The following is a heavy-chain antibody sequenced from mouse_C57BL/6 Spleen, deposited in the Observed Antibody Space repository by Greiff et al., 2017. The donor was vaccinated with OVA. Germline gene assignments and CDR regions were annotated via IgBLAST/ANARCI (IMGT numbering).Heavy chain of an antibody. D-gene: IGHD2-4*01. CDR3: ARWDYDGYYAMDY. CDR1: GYTFTSYW. CDR2: IHPNSGST. V-gene: IGHV1-64*01. J-gene: IGHJ4*01. Sequence: QVQLKQPGAELVKPGASVKLSCKASGYTFTSYWMHWVKQRPGQGLEWIGMIHPNSGSTNYNEKFKSKATLTVDKSSSTAYMQLSSLTSEDSAVYYCARWDYDGYYAMDYWGQGTSVTVSS.